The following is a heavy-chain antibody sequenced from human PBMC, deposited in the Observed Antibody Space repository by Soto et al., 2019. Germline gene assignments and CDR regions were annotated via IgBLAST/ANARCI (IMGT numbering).Heavy chain of an antibody. CDR3: ARDFGGYSGYPLFDY. Sequence: LRLSCAASGFTFSSYEMNWVRQAPGKGLERVSYISSSGSTIYYADSVKGRFTIPRDNAKNSLYLQMNSLRAEDTAVYYCARDFGGYSGYPLFDYWGQGTLVTVSS. CDR1: GFTFSSYE. J-gene: IGHJ4*02. D-gene: IGHD5-12*01. V-gene: IGHV3-48*03. CDR2: ISSSGSTI.